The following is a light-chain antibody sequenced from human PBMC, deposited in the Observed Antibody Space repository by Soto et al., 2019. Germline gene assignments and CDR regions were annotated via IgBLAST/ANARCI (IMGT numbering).Light chain of an antibody. CDR3: SSYTITTNVRFV. J-gene: IGLJ1*01. Sequence: QSALAQPASVSGSPGQSITISCTGTSSDIGDSNFVSWYQHHPGKAPKLLIYDVSDRPSRISSRFSGSKSANTASLTISRLQAEDEAFYYCSSYTITTNVRFVFGTGTKVTVL. CDR1: SSDIGDSNF. V-gene: IGLV2-14*01. CDR2: DVS.